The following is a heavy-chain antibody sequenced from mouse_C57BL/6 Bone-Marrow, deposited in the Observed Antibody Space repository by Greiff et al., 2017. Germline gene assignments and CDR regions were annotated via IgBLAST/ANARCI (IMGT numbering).Heavy chain of an antibody. V-gene: IGHV1-75*01. Sequence: QVQLQQSGPELVKPGASVKISCKASGYTFTDYYINWVKQRPGQGLEWIGWIFPGSGSTYYNEKFKGKATLTVDKSSSTAYMELHSLTSEDSAVYFCARHYYGSSYVYFDYWGQGTTLTVSS. CDR1: GYTFTDYY. CDR2: IFPGSGST. D-gene: IGHD1-1*01. J-gene: IGHJ2*01. CDR3: ARHYYGSSYVYFDY.